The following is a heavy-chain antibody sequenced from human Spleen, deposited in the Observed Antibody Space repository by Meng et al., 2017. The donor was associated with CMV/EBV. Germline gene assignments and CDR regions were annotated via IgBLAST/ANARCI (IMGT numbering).Heavy chain of an antibody. Sequence: SETLSLTCSVSGGSIKPYYWSWIRQPPGKGPEWIGYIFYSGSTNYNPSLKSRVTISLDTSVNQFSLNLNSVTAADTAVYYCARLYPDTVTTYWFDPWGQGTLVTVSS. CDR1: GGSIKPYY. J-gene: IGHJ5*02. CDR2: IFYSGST. V-gene: IGHV4-59*01. CDR3: ARLYPDTVTTYWFDP. D-gene: IGHD4-11*01.